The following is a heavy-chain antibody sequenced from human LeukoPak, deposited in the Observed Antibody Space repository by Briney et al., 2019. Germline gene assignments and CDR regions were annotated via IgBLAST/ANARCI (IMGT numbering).Heavy chain of an antibody. Sequence: GGSLRLSCAASGYTFNTYTMNWVRQAPEKGLEWVSSITASSTAIYSAHSVKGRFTISRDNAKNFLYLQMNSQRAEDTAVYYCARTYYDILTGYNPYFDYWGQGILVTVSS. J-gene: IGHJ4*02. D-gene: IGHD3-9*01. CDR2: ITASSTAI. CDR3: ARTYYDILTGYNPYFDY. CDR1: GYTFNTYT. V-gene: IGHV3-21*01.